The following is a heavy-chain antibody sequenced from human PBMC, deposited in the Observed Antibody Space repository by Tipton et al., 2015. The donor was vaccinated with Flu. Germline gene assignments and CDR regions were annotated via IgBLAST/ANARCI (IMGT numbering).Heavy chain of an antibody. J-gene: IGHJ5*02. V-gene: IGHV5-51*03. D-gene: IGHD1-7*01. CDR1: GFSFISYW. Sequence: QLVQSGAEVKKPGESLKISCKGSGFSFISYWIAWVRRMPGKGLEWMGIIYPGDSDIRYSPSFQGQVTISVDKSINIAYLQWSSLRASDTAIYYCARVRELREIWFDPWGQGTLVTVSS. CDR2: IYPGDSDI. CDR3: ARVRELREIWFDP.